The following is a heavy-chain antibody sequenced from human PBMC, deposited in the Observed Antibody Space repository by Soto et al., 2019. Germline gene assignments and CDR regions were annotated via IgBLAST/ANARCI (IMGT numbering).Heavy chain of an antibody. J-gene: IGHJ4*02. CDR1: GGSFSGYY. CDR2: INHSGST. V-gene: IGHV4-34*01. CDR3: ASYPHSDFWSGYYDY. D-gene: IGHD3-3*01. Sequence: SETLSLTCAVYGGSFSGYYWSWIRQPPGKGLEWIGEINHSGSTNYNPSLKSRVTISVDTSKNQFSLKLSSVTAADTAVYYCASYPHSDFWSGYYDYWGQGTLVTVSS.